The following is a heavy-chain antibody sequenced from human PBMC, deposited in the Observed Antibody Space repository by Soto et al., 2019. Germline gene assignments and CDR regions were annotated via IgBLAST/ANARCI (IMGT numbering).Heavy chain of an antibody. CDR2: RSSIGGSI. CDR3: ARDWSFDY. Sequence: SCEALGFRRSRQKKNWVRQAPGKGLESVSGRSSIGGSIYNADSEKGRFTISRDNSKSTLYLKMNNLRVEDTAVYYCARDWSFDYWGHGALVTVSS. V-gene: IGHV3-23*01. CDR1: GFRRSRQK. D-gene: IGHD2-21*01. J-gene: IGHJ4*01.